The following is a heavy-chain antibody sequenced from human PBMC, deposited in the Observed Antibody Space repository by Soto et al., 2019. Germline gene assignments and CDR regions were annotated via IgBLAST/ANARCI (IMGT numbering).Heavy chain of an antibody. CDR2: IYYSGST. D-gene: IGHD3-22*01. J-gene: IGHJ3*02. CDR1: GGSISSGGYY. CDR3: ARAAQWFNAFDI. V-gene: IGHV4-31*03. Sequence: PSETLSLTCTVSGGSISSGGYYWSWIRQHPGKCLEWIGYIYYSGSTYYNPSLKSRVTISVDTSKNQFSLKLSSVTAADTAVYYYARAAQWFNAFDIWGQGTMVTVSS.